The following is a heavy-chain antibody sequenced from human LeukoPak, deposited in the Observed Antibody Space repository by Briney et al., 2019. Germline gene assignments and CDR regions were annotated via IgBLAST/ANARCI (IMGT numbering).Heavy chain of an antibody. Sequence: PGRSLRLSCAASGFTFSTYAMHWVRQAPGRGLEWVAVISYDGSNEYYADSVKGRFTISRDNSKNTLYLQVNSLRAEDTAVYYCARANWSFNYWGQGTLVTVSS. CDR1: GFTFSTYA. D-gene: IGHD7-27*01. CDR2: ISYDGSNE. CDR3: ARANWSFNY. V-gene: IGHV3-30-3*01. J-gene: IGHJ4*02.